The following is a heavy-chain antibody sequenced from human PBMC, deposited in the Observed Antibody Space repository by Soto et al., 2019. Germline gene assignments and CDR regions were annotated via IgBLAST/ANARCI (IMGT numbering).Heavy chain of an antibody. V-gene: IGHV1-18*01. CDR1: GYTFTSYG. CDR3: ARVVVLVPAANWTYYYYYGMDV. D-gene: IGHD2-2*01. CDR2: ISAYNGNT. J-gene: IGHJ6*02. Sequence: QVQLVQSGAEVKKPGASVKVSCKASGYTFTSYGISWVRQAPGQGLEWMGWISAYNGNTNYAQKLPXXXTMAADTSTSXXYXEXXSLRSDDTAVYYCARVVVLVPAANWTYYYYYGMDVWGQGTTVTVSS.